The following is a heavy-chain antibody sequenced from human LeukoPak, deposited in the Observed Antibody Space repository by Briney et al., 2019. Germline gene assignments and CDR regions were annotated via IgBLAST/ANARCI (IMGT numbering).Heavy chain of an antibody. Sequence: SDTLSLTCTVSGGSISSYYWSWIRQPPGKGLEWIGYIYYSGSTNYNPSLKSRVTISVDTSKNQFSLKLSSVTAADTAVYYCATNYYDSSGYYYYFDYWGQGTLVTVSS. CDR1: GGSISSYY. CDR3: ATNYYDSSGYYYYFDY. V-gene: IGHV4-59*08. CDR2: IYYSGST. J-gene: IGHJ4*02. D-gene: IGHD3-22*01.